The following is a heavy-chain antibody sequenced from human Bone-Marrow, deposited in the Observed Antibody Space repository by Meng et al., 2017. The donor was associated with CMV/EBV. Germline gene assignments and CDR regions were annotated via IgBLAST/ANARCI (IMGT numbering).Heavy chain of an antibody. CDR3: ARDSSRYGELDY. J-gene: IGHJ4*02. CDR1: GFTFSSYW. D-gene: IGHD6-13*01. V-gene: IGHV3-30*03. CDR2: ISYDGSDK. Sequence: GESLKISCAASGFTFSSYWMHWVRQAPGKGLVWVAVISYDGSDKYYAGSVKGRFTISRDNSKNTLYLEMNSLRAEDTAVYYCARDSSRYGELDYWGQGNLVTFSS.